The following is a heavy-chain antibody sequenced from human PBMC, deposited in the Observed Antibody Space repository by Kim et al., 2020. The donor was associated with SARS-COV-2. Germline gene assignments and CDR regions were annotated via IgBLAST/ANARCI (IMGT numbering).Heavy chain of an antibody. CDR2: IIPVSAIV. D-gene: IGHD2-2*01. CDR1: GGSFRNYG. J-gene: IGHJ6*02. CDR3: AKGVVFIPAALKYYYYALDV. Sequence: SVKVSCTASGGSFRNYGISWVRQAPGRGLEWMGGIIPVSAIVNYAQRFRGRVAITADAAARTVYMELSSLRSDDTAVYFCAKGVVFIPAALKYYYYALDVWGQGTTVVVSS. V-gene: IGHV1-69*13.